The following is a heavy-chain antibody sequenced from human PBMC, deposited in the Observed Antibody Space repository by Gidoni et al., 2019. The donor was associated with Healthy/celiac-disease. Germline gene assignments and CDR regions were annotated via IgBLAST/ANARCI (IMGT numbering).Heavy chain of an antibody. Sequence: EVQLVESGGGLVQPGGSLRLSCAASGFTFSSYAMHWVRQAPGKGLEYVSAISSNGGSTYYANSVKGRFTISRDNSKNTLYLQMGSLRAEDMAVYYCAREGATTVVTPVDWYYGMDVWGQGTTVTVSS. CDR2: ISSNGGST. V-gene: IGHV3-64*01. J-gene: IGHJ6*02. CDR1: GFTFSSYA. CDR3: AREGATTVVTPVDWYYGMDV. D-gene: IGHD4-17*01.